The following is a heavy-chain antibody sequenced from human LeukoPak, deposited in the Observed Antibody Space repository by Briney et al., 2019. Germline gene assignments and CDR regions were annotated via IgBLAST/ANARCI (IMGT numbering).Heavy chain of an antibody. CDR3: ARDSFAVTTFGGTWFYYYMDV. V-gene: IGHV1-18*01. CDR1: GYTFTSYG. J-gene: IGHJ6*03. CDR2: ISAYNGNT. Sequence: GASVKVSCKASGYTFTSYGISWVRQAPGQGLEWMGWISAYNGNTNYAQKLQGRVTMTTDTSTSTAYMELRSLRSDDTAVYYCARDSFAVTTFGGTWFYYYMDVWGKGTTVTISS. D-gene: IGHD4-17*01.